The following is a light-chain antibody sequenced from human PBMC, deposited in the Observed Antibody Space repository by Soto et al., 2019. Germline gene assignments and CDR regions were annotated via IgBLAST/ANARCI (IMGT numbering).Light chain of an antibody. J-gene: IGKJ1*01. V-gene: IGKV3-15*01. CDR1: QSVSSN. CDR2: CAS. Sequence: EIVMTQSPATLSVSPGERATLSCRASQSVSSNLAWYQQKPGQAPRLLIYCASTRATGIPARFSGSGSGTEFTLTIGSLQSEDFVVYYCQQYNNCPPWTFGQGTKVEIK. CDR3: QQYNNCPPWT.